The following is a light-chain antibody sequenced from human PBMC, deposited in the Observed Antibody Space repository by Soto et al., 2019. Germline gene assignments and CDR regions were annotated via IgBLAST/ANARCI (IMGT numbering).Light chain of an antibody. Sequence: QSALTQPAPVSGSPGQSITISCTGTSSDVGAYNYVSWYQQYPGKAPKYIIYDVTSRPSGVSYRFSGSKSGNTGSLTISGLQAEVDFDYYCSSYTTSSTLYDFGTGTKVTVL. V-gene: IGLV2-14*03. CDR3: SSYTTSSTLYD. CDR1: SSDVGAYNY. J-gene: IGLJ1*01. CDR2: DVT.